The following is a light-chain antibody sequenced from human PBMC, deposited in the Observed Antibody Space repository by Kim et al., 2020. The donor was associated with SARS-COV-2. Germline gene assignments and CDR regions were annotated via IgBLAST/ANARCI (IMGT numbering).Light chain of an antibody. CDR1: AGAVTSGNY. CDR3: LLYYGGAQLV. J-gene: IGLJ3*02. Sequence: GGTVTLTCASSAGAVTSGNYPNWFQQRPGQAPRPLIYSTNNRHSWTPARFSGSLVGDKTALTLSTVQPEDEAVYHCLLYYGGAQLVFGGGTQLTV. V-gene: IGLV7-43*01. CDR2: STN.